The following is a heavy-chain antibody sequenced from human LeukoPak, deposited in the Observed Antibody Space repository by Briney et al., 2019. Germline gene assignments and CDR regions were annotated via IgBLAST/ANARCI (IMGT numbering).Heavy chain of an antibody. V-gene: IGHV4-39*01. J-gene: IGHJ4*02. CDR1: GGSISSSSYY. Sequence: ETLSLTCTVSGGSISSSSYYWGWIRQPPGKWLEWIGTIYYSGSTYYNPSLKSRVTISVDTSKNEFSLKLSSVTAADTAVYYCARRDLGGSYGFDYWGQGTLVTVSS. CDR3: ARRDLGGSYGFDY. D-gene: IGHD5-18*01. CDR2: IYYSGST.